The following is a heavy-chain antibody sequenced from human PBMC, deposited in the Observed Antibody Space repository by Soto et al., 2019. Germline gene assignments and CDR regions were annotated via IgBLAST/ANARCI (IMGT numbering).Heavy chain of an antibody. CDR3: ARDSVAPHGAFDI. CDR2: IIPILGIA. J-gene: IGHJ3*02. V-gene: IGHV1-69*04. Sequence: SVKVSCKASGGTFSSYTISWVRQAPGQGLEWMGRIIPILGIANYAQKFQGRVTITADKSTSTAYMELSSLRSEDTAVYYCARDSVAPHGAFDIWGQGTMVTVSS. D-gene: IGHD3-10*01. CDR1: GGTFSSYT.